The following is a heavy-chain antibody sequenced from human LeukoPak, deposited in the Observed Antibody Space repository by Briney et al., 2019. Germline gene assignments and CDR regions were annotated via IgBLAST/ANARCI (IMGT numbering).Heavy chain of an antibody. V-gene: IGHV3-30*04. CDR2: ISYDGSNK. D-gene: IGHD1-26*01. Sequence: GGSLRLSCAASGFTFSSYAMHWVRQAPGKGLEWVAVISYDGSNKYYADSVKGRFTISRDNSKNTLYLQMNSLRAEDTAVYYCARDLMLWELQGGAFDIWGQGTMVTVSS. J-gene: IGHJ3*02. CDR1: GFTFSSYA. CDR3: ARDLMLWELQGGAFDI.